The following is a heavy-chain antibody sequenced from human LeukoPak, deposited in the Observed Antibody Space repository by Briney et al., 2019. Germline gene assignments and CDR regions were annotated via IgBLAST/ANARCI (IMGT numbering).Heavy chain of an antibody. CDR1: GGSISSYY. J-gene: IGHJ4*02. Sequence: PSETLSLTCTVAGGSISSYYWSWIRQPPGKGLEWIGYIYTSGSTNYNPSLKSRVTISVDTSKNQFSLKLSSVTAADTAVYYCARGGYSGLDYWGQGTLVTVSS. V-gene: IGHV4-4*09. CDR2: IYTSGST. CDR3: ARGGYSGLDY. D-gene: IGHD5-12*01.